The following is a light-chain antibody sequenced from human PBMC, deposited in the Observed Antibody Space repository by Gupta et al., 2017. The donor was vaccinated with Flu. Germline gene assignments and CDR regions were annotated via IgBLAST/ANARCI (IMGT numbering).Light chain of an antibody. V-gene: IGKV1-33*01. CDR2: DAS. CDR3: QQYDNLPYT. J-gene: IGKJ2*01. Sequence: PSSLSASVGDRVTITCQASQDISNYLNWYQQKPGKAPKLLIYDASKLETGVPSRFSGSGSGTDFTFTISSLQPEDFATYYCQQYDNLPYTFGQGTKLEIK. CDR1: QDISNY.